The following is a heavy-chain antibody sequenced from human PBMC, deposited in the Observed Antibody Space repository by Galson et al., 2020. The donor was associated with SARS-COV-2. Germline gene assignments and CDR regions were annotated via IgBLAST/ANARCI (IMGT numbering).Heavy chain of an antibody. D-gene: IGHD1-26*01. CDR1: GFSLSTSGMC. V-gene: IGHV2-70*11. CDR3: ARIQQGGEVGANYFDY. J-gene: IGHJ4*02. CDR2: IDWDDDK. Sequence: SGPTLVKPTQTLTLTCTFSGFSLSTSGMCVSWIRQPPGKALEWLARIDWDDDKYYSTSLKTRLTISKDTSKNQVVLTMTNMDPVDTATYYGARIQQGGEVGANYFDYWGQGTLVTVSS.